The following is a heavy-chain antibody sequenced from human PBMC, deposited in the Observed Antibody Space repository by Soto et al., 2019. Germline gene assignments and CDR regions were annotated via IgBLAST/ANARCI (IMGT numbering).Heavy chain of an antibody. CDR3: ARSQRQQLVRRNWFDS. J-gene: IGHJ5*01. V-gene: IGHV4-34*01. CDR2: INDSGST. D-gene: IGHD6-13*01. CDR1: GGAFSNYY. Sequence: SETLSLTFAVYGGAFSNYYWSWIRQPPGKGLEWIGEINDSGSTNYNPSLKSRVTISVDTSKNQFSLKLNSVTAADTAVYYCARSQRQQLVRRNWFDSWGQGSLVTVSS.